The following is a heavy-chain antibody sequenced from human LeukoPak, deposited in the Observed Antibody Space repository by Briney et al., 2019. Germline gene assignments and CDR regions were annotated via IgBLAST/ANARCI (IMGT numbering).Heavy chain of an antibody. CDR1: GYTFTSYG. D-gene: IGHD2-15*01. Sequence: SVKVSCKASGYTFTSYGISWVRLAPGHGLEWMGGLVPIFTTPNYAQKFQDRVTITADDSTSTAYMELSSLRSEDTAVYYCARTYCSGGNCYYDYWGQGTLVTVSS. J-gene: IGHJ4*02. V-gene: IGHV1-69*13. CDR3: ARTYCSGGNCYYDY. CDR2: LVPIFTTP.